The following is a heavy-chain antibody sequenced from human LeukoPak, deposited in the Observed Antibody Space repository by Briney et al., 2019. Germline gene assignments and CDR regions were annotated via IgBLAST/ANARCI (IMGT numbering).Heavy chain of an antibody. J-gene: IGHJ4*02. V-gene: IGHV3-7*04. CDR1: GFTFSSNW. CDR2: IKPDGSAE. CDR3: ARGISDYYDSSAPASFDY. D-gene: IGHD3-22*01. Sequence: GGSLRLSCATSGFTFSSNWMSWVRHAPGRGLDWVANIKPDGSAEYYAASVKGRFTVSRDNAKNSLYLQMNSLRVEDTAVYYCARGISDYYDSSAPASFDYWGQGTLVTVSS.